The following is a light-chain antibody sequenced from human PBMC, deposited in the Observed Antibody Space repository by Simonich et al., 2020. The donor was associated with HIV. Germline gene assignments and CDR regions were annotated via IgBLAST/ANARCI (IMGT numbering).Light chain of an antibody. Sequence: QSALTQPASVSGSPGPSITISCTGTSSDVGSYNLVTWYQQHPGKAPKLLIYVGSKRPSGVSNRCSGSKSGNTASLTISGLQAEDEADYYCCSYAGSSTVVFGGGTKLTVL. CDR2: VGS. CDR3: CSYAGSSTVV. CDR1: SSDVGSYNL. J-gene: IGLJ2*01. V-gene: IGLV2-23*01.